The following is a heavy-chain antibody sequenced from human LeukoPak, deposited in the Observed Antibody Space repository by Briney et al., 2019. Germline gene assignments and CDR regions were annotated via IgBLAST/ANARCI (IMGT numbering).Heavy chain of an antibody. CDR1: AFTFSDYY. D-gene: IGHD5-18*01. V-gene: IGHV3-11*01. J-gene: IGHJ4*02. Sequence: GGSLRLSGAASAFTFSDYYMSWIPHAPGKGLEGLSFISSGASTIYYADSVRGRFTISRANAKNSLYLHISSLTAEDTAEYYCARRSTYSYGRTGSFDNWGEGTLVTVSS. CDR2: ISSGASTI. CDR3: ARRSTYSYGRTGSFDN.